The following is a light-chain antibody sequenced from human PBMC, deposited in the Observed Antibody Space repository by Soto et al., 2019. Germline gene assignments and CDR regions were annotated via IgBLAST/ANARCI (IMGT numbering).Light chain of an antibody. J-gene: IGLJ1*01. CDR1: GSSLGENA. CDR3: AAWDDSLNGNV. CDR2: DIY. V-gene: IGLV1-51*01. Sequence: QSVLTQPPSVSAAPGQNVTISCSGDGSSLGENAMCWYQVLPGAAPRVLIYDIYKRPSGIPDRFSGSKSGTSASLAISGLQSEDEAEYFCAAWDDSLNGNVFGSGTKLTVL.